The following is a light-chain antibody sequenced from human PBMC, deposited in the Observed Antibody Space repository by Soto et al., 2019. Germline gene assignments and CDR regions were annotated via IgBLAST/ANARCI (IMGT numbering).Light chain of an antibody. J-gene: IGKJ1*01. Sequence: DIQLTQSPAFLSASVGERVTITCRASQDISSFLAWYQQKPGKAPKLLIYAASTLQSGVPSRFSGSESGTEFALTISSLQPEDFATYYCQQLNSWTFGQGTKVEIK. V-gene: IGKV1-9*01. CDR1: QDISSF. CDR2: AAS. CDR3: QQLNSWT.